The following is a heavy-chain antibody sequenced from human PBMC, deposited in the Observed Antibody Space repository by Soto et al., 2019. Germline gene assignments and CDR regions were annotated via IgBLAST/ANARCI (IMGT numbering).Heavy chain of an antibody. CDR3: EKGKSVEWLGYSMDV. J-gene: IGHJ6*02. CDR2: ISGSGGST. CDR1: GFTFSSYV. V-gene: IGHV3-23*01. D-gene: IGHD3-3*01. Sequence: TGGSLRLSCAASGFTFSSYVMSWVRQAPGKGLEWVSAISGSGGSTYYADYVKGRFSISRDNSKNTLHLQMNSLRAEDTAVYYCEKGKSVEWLGYSMDVWGHGTKVTVSS.